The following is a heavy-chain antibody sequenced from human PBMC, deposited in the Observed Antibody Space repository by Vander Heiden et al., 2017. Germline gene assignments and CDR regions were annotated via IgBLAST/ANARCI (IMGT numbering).Heavy chain of an antibody. J-gene: IGHJ4*02. D-gene: IGHD3-10*01. CDR2: IGKVDDT. V-gene: IGHV3-13*01. CDR3: VRGGDGFDY. Sequence: EVQLVESGGGLVQPGESLRLSCAASGFSFRSYDFHWVRQAAGKGLEWVSCIGKVDDTYYSGSVKGRFTISREDARNFVYLQMNSLGVRDTAVYFCVRGGDGFDYWGQGLLVTVSS. CDR1: GFSFRSYD.